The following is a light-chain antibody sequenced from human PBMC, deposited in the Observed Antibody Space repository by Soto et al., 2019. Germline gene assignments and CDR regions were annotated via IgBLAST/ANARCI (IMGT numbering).Light chain of an antibody. J-gene: IGKJ1*01. Sequence: DIQMTQSPSSLSASVGDRVTITCRASQNIVRYLNWYQQKPGKAPELLIYAASTLQSGVPSTFSGSGSGTDFTLTISSLQPEDFATYYCQQSYSVFRTFGQGTKVDIK. CDR3: QQSYSVFRT. V-gene: IGKV1-39*01. CDR1: QNIVRY. CDR2: AAS.